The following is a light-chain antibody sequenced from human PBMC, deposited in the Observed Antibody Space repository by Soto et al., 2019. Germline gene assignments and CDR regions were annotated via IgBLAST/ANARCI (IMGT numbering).Light chain of an antibody. V-gene: IGKV1-39*01. J-gene: IGKJ1*01. CDR2: AAS. Sequence: DIQMTQSPSSLSASVGDRVTITCRASQSISTFLNWYQQKPGKAPKLLIYAASRLQSGVPSRFSGSGSGADFTLNIGGLQPEDFATYYCQQSYSTPRTFGQGTQVDVK. CDR1: QSISTF. CDR3: QQSYSTPRT.